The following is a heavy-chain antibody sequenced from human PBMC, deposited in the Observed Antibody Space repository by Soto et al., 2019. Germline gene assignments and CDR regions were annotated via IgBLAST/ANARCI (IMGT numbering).Heavy chain of an antibody. V-gene: IGHV4-31*03. Sequence: QVQLQESGPGLVQPSQTLSLTCTVSGGSISSGGYYWSWTRQHPGTGLEWIGHISYSGSTYYTTSLXSXXTISVDTSRNQSSLIVNSVTAADTAVCYCARGVLHWGQGTLVTVSS. J-gene: IGHJ4*01. CDR1: GGSISSGGYY. CDR3: ARGVLH. CDR2: ISYSGST.